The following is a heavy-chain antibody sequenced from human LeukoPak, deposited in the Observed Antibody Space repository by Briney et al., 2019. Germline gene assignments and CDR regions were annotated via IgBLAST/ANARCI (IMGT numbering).Heavy chain of an antibody. CDR3: ARSSDLDAFDI. CDR2: IYYSGST. V-gene: IGHV4-38-2*02. Sequence: PSETLSLTCTVSGYSISSGYYWGWIRQPPGKGLEWIGSIYYSGSTYYNPSLKSRVTISVDTSKNQFSLKLSSVTAADTAVYYCARSSDLDAFDIWGQGTMVTVSS. CDR1: GYSISSGYY. J-gene: IGHJ3*02.